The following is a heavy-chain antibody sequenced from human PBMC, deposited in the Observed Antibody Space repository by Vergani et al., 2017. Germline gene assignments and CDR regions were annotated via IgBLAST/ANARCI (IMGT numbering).Heavy chain of an antibody. V-gene: IGHV3-23*01. CDR1: GFIFNKYA. D-gene: IGHD2/OR15-2a*01. J-gene: IGHJ4*01. Sequence: EVQLLDSGGGWAQSGGSLTVACGASGFIFNKYAMSWVRQAPGKGLEWVAAVSGNGNKTHYADSVKGRFTISRDNSKSTLNLQMNSLRAEDTAIYYCVKEKIDLGSYFFDSWGHGILVTVSS. CDR2: VSGNGNKT. CDR3: VKEKIDLGSYFFDS.